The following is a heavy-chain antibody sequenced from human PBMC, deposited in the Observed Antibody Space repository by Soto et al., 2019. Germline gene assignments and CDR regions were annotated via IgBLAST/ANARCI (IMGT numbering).Heavy chain of an antibody. J-gene: IGHJ6*02. CDR3: ARPGSGYDVLTGQYFYYYHTMDV. D-gene: IGHD3-9*01. V-gene: IGHV3-30-3*01. CDR2: ISYDGTNK. Sequence: GGSLRLCCATSGFICSTYAMHWFRQAPGKGLEWVAVISYDGTNKYYADSVKGRFTISRDNSKNTLYLQMSSLTTEDTAVYYCARPGSGYDVLTGQYFYYYHTMDVWGQGTTVTVSS. CDR1: GFICSTYA.